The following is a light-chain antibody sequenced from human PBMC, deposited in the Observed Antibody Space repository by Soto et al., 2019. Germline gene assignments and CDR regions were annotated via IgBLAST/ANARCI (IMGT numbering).Light chain of an antibody. CDR1: RSVSSSS. CDR2: GAS. CDR3: QQYGDSWT. V-gene: IGKV3-20*01. J-gene: IGKJ1*01. Sequence: EILLTQSPGTLSLSPGERVTLSCRASRSVSSSSLAWYQQKPGQAPRLLVYGASTSATGIPDRFSGSGSGTDFNLTISTLEHEDFAVYYCQQYGDSWTFGHGPKVEIK.